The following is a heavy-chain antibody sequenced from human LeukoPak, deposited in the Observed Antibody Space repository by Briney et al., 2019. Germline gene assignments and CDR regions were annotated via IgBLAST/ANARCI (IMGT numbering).Heavy chain of an antibody. CDR3: ARGGTAVIAPYAFDI. CDR1: GXSISSYY. CDR2: IYYSGST. D-gene: IGHD4-23*01. Sequence: SETLSLTCTVSGXSISSYYWSWIRQPPGKGREWIGYIYYSGSTNCNPSVKSRVAMSVDTSKKQFSLKLSSLTAADTAVYYCARGGTAVIAPYAFDIWGQGTMVTVSS. J-gene: IGHJ3*02. V-gene: IGHV4-59*01.